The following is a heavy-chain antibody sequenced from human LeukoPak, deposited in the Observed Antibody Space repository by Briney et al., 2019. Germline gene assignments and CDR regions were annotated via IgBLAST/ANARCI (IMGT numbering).Heavy chain of an antibody. Sequence: PGGSLRLSCAASGFTFTSYAMSWVRQAPGKGLEWVSAISGSGGSTYYADSVKGRFTISRDNSKNTLYLQMNSLRAEDTAVYYCASGRVVWSGYYFDYWGQGTLVTVSS. CDR1: GFTFTSYA. CDR3: ASGRVVWSGYYFDY. D-gene: IGHD3-3*01. CDR2: ISGSGGST. V-gene: IGHV3-23*01. J-gene: IGHJ4*02.